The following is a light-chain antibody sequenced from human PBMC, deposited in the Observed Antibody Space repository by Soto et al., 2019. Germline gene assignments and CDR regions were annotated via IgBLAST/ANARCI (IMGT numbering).Light chain of an antibody. J-gene: IGLJ2*01. Sequence: QSVLTQPPSVSGAPGQRVIISCTGSSSNIGAGYDVHWYQQLPGAAPKLLIYGNFYRPSGVPDRFSGSKSDTSASLAITGLQAEDEADYYCQSYDTSGVIFGGGTKLTVL. V-gene: IGLV1-40*01. CDR2: GNF. CDR1: SSNIGAGYD. CDR3: QSYDTSGVI.